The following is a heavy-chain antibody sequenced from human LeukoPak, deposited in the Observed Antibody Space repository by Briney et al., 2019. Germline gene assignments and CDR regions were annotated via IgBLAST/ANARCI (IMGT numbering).Heavy chain of an antibody. J-gene: IGHJ4*02. Sequence: GGSLRLSCAVSGFTFNSYAMSWVRQAPGKGLEWVSTISVSGGSTYYADSVKGRFTISRDNSKNTLYLQMNSLRAEDTAVYYCAKDEYYYGSGSSPYWGQGTLVTVSS. CDR3: AKDEYYYGSGSSPY. V-gene: IGHV3-23*01. CDR1: GFTFNSYA. CDR2: ISVSGGST. D-gene: IGHD3-10*01.